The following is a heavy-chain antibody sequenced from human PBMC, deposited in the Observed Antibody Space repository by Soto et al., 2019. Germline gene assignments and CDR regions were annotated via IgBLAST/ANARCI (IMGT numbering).Heavy chain of an antibody. J-gene: IGHJ5*02. D-gene: IGHD3-22*01. CDR2: ISYDGSNK. V-gene: IGHV3-30-3*01. CDR3: ARGTMMYYHASSGYYYAP. Sequence: GGSLRLSCAASGFTFSSYAMHWVRQAPGKGLEWVAVISYDGSNKYYADSVKGRFTISRDNSKNTLYLQMNSLRAEDTAVYYCARGTMMYYHASSGYYYAPSGQGTLVTLPS. CDR1: GFTFSSYA.